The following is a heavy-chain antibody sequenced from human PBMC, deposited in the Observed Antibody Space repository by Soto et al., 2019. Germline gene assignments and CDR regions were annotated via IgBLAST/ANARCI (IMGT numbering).Heavy chain of an antibody. Sequence: SETLSLTCTVSGGSISSSSYYWGWIRQPPGKGLEWIGSIYYSGSTYYNPSLKSRVTISVDTSKNQFSLKLSSVTAADTAVYYCARHSSQVPLGTIQDYWGQGTLVTVSS. CDR2: IYYSGST. J-gene: IGHJ4*02. V-gene: IGHV4-39*01. CDR1: GGSISSSSYY. D-gene: IGHD1-7*01. CDR3: ARHSSQVPLGTIQDY.